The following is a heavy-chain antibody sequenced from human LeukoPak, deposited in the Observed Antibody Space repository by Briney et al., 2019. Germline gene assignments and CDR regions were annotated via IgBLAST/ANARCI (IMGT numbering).Heavy chain of an antibody. CDR2: ISSSGGSI. J-gene: IGHJ6*03. CDR3: ARDRRFLEYTSGHDYYYMDV. V-gene: IGHV3-48*04. Sequence: PGGSLRLSCAASGFTFSGYSMNWVRQAPGKGLEWVSYISSSGGSIFYADSVKGRFTISRDNAKNSLYLQMDSLRAEDTAVYYCARDRRFLEYTSGHDYYYMDVWGKGTTVTVSS. CDR1: GFTFSGYS. D-gene: IGHD3-3*01.